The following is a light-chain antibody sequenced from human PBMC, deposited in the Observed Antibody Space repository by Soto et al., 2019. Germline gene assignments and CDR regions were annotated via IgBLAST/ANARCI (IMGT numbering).Light chain of an antibody. CDR3: SSYAGSLYV. CDR2: EVS. V-gene: IGLV2-8*01. Sequence: QPVLTQPPSASGSPGQSVTISCTGTSSDVGDYNYVSWYQQHPGKAPKHMIYEVSKRPSGVPDRFSGSKSGNTASLTVSGLQAEDEADYYCSSYAGSLYVFGTGTKLTVL. J-gene: IGLJ1*01. CDR1: SSDVGDYNY.